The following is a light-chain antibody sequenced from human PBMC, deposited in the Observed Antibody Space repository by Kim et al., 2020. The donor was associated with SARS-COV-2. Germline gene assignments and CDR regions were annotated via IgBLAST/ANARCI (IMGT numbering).Light chain of an antibody. J-gene: IGLJ2*01. Sequence: SYELTQPPSVSVFPGQTASITCSGDKLGDKYACWYQQKPGQSPVLVIYQDSKRHSGIPERFSGSNSGNTATLTISGTQAMDEADYYCQAWDSSTHVVFGGGTKLTVL. V-gene: IGLV3-1*01. CDR3: QAWDSSTHVV. CDR2: QDS. CDR1: KLGDKY.